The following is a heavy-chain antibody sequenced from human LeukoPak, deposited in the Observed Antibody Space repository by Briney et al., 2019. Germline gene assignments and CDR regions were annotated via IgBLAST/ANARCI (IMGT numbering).Heavy chain of an antibody. CDR2: IWYDGSNK. CDR3: ARVPQWELLPIDY. J-gene: IGHJ4*02. D-gene: IGHD1-26*01. V-gene: IGHV3-33*01. CDR1: GFTFSSYG. Sequence: GGSLRLSCAASGFTFSSYGMHWVRQAPGKGLGWVAVIWYDGSNKYYADSVKGRFTISRDNSKNTLYLQMNSLRAEDTAVYYCARVPQWELLPIDYWGQGTLVTVSS.